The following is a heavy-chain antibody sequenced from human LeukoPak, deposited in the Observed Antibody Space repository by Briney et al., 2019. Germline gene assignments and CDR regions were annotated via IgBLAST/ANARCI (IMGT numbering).Heavy chain of an antibody. Sequence: PGGSLRLSCAASGFTFSSYAMSWVLQAPGKGLEWVSAISGSGGSTYYADSVKGRFTISRDNAKNTLYLQMNSLRAEDTAVYYCAKDPDGYSGSLSSFSAHWGQGTLVTVSS. D-gene: IGHD1-26*01. V-gene: IGHV3-23*01. CDR3: AKDPDGYSGSLSSFSAH. CDR1: GFTFSSYA. CDR2: ISGSGGST. J-gene: IGHJ1*01.